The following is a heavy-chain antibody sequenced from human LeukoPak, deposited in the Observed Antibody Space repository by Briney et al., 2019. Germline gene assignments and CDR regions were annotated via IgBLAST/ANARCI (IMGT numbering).Heavy chain of an antibody. J-gene: IGHJ3*02. V-gene: IGHV1-69*13. CDR3: ARALNHYNFDAFDI. CDR2: IIPIFGTA. D-gene: IGHD1-1*01. Sequence: SVKVSCKASGYTFTGYYMHWVRQAPGQGLEWMGGIIPIFGTANYAQKFQGRVTITADESTSTAYMELSSLRSEDTAVYYCARALNHYNFDAFDIWGQGTMVTVSS. CDR1: GYTFTGYY.